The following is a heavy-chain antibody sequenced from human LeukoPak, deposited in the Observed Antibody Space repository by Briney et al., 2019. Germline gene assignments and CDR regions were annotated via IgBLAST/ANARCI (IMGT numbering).Heavy chain of an antibody. CDR3: ARGVGSGSRLRAGDY. Sequence: GGSLRLSCAASGFSFSSYAMSWVRQAPGKGLGWVSAISGSGASTYYADSVKGRFTISRDNSKNTLYLQMNSLRAEDTAVYYCARGVGSGSRLRAGDYWGQGTLVTVSS. J-gene: IGHJ4*02. CDR2: ISGSGAST. V-gene: IGHV3-23*01. D-gene: IGHD1-26*01. CDR1: GFSFSSYA.